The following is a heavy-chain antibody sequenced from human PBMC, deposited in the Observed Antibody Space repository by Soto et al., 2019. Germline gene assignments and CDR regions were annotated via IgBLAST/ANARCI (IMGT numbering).Heavy chain of an antibody. J-gene: IGHJ4*02. Sequence: QVQLQESGPGLVKPSQTLSLTCTVSGDSIRSGGYYWTWVRQHPGKGLEWIGYIYYNGITSYNPSLKSRVLISVNTSRNQFSLNLTSMTAADTAVYYCAGEESSGPKRTEYWGQGILVTVSS. CDR1: GDSIRSGGYY. D-gene: IGHD1-1*01. CDR2: IYYNGIT. V-gene: IGHV4-31*03. CDR3: AGEESSGPKRTEY.